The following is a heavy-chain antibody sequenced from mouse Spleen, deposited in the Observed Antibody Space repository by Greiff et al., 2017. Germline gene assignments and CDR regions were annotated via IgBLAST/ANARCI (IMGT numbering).Heavy chain of an antibody. D-gene: IGHD2-4*01. CDR3: ARADYDEGYYLDY. Sequence: QVQLQQPGAELVRPGSSVKLSCKASGYTFTSYWMHWVKQRPIQGLEWIGNIDPSDSETHYNQKFKDKATLTVDKSSSTAYMQLSSLTSEDSAVYYCARADYDEGYYLDYWGQGTTLTVSS. J-gene: IGHJ2*01. CDR1: GYTFTSYW. CDR2: IDPSDSET. V-gene: IGHV1-52*01.